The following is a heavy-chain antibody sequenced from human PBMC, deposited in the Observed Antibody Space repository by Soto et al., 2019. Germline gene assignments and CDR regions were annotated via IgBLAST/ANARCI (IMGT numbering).Heavy chain of an antibody. CDR1: GGSISSGGYY. CDR3: ARGLVVAAMEGWFDP. Sequence: QVQLQESGPGLVKPSQTLSLTCTVSGGSISSGGYYWSWIRQHPGKGLGWIGYIYYSGSTYYNPSLKSRVTISVDTSKNQFSLKLSSVTAADTAVYYCARGLVVAAMEGWFDPWGQGTLVTVSS. V-gene: IGHV4-31*03. J-gene: IGHJ5*02. D-gene: IGHD2-15*01. CDR2: IYYSGST.